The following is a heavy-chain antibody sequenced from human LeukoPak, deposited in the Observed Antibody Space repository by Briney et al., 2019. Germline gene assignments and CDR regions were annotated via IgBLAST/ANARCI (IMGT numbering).Heavy chain of an antibody. CDR2: IYYSGST. V-gene: IGHV4-59*01. J-gene: IGHJ5*02. D-gene: IGHD6-19*01. CDR3: ARAHSSGWPHMFDP. CDR1: GGSISTYS. Sequence: SETLSLTCSVSGGSISTYSWTWIRQPPGKGLEWIGNIYYSGSTNYNPSLKSRVTISIDTSKNQFSLKVSSVTAADTAVYYCARAHSSGWPHMFDPWGQGTLVTVPS.